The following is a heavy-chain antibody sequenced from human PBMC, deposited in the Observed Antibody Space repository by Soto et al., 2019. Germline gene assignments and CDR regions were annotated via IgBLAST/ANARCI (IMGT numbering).Heavy chain of an antibody. V-gene: IGHV1-69*12. Sequence: QVQLEQSGAEVKKPGSSVKVSCKTSGGTFSNSAISWVRQAPGQGLEWMGGIMPIFRTPDYAQKFQDRVTITADESTSTVYVELRGLRSDDTTVYYCARDKDRLQLGGNYYYILDVWGQGTTVTVSS. CDR2: IMPIFRTP. CDR3: ARDKDRLQLGGNYYYILDV. D-gene: IGHD1-1*01. J-gene: IGHJ6*02. CDR1: GGTFSNSA.